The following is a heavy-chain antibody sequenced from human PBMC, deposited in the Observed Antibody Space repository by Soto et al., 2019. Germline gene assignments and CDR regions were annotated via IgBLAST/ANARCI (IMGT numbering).Heavy chain of an antibody. D-gene: IGHD3-3*01. V-gene: IGHV1-18*01. CDR2: ISAYNGNT. CDR1: GYTFSNYG. Sequence: ASVKVSCKASGYTFSNYGVSWVRQAPGQGLEWMGWISAYNGNTNYAQKVQGRVTMTTDTSTSTAYMELRSLRSDDTAVYYCARDYYDFWSGYRNNGMDVWGQGTTVTVSS. J-gene: IGHJ6*02. CDR3: ARDYYDFWSGYRNNGMDV.